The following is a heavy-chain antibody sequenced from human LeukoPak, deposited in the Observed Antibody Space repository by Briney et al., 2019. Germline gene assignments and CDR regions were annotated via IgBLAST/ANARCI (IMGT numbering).Heavy chain of an antibody. J-gene: IGHJ3*02. CDR1: GFTFSSYG. Sequence: GGSLRLSCAASGFTFSSYGMHWVRQAPGKGLVWVSRINSDGSSTSYADSVKGRFTISRDNAKNTLYLQMNSLRAEDTAVYYCASFGRSIGAFDIWGQGTMVTVSS. D-gene: IGHD3-10*01. V-gene: IGHV3-74*01. CDR2: INSDGSST. CDR3: ASFGRSIGAFDI.